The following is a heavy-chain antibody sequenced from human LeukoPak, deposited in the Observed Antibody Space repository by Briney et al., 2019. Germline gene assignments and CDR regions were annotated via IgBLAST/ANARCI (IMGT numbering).Heavy chain of an antibody. CDR3: AKELELRTYYYYYMDV. CDR2: IWYDGSNK. V-gene: IGHV3-33*06. CDR1: GFTFSSYG. Sequence: PGRSLRLSCAASGFTFSSYGMHWVRQAPGKGLEWVAVIWYDGSNKYYADSVKGRFTISRDNSGNTLYIQMNSLKAEDTAVYYCAKELELRTYYYYYMDVWGKGTTVTVSS. J-gene: IGHJ6*03. D-gene: IGHD1-7*01.